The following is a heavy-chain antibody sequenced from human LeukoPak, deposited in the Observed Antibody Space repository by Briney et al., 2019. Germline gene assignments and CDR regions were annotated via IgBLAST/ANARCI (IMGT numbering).Heavy chain of an antibody. J-gene: IGHJ3*02. CDR2: IYYSGST. D-gene: IGHD1-1*01. Sequence: SETLSLTCTVSGGSISSSRYYWGWIRQPPGKGLEWIGYIYYSGSTNYNPSLKSRVTISADTSKNQFSLKLSSVTAADTAVYYCARDLTAGIAFDIWGQGTMVTVSS. CDR1: GGSISSSRYY. CDR3: ARDLTAGIAFDI. V-gene: IGHV4-61*01.